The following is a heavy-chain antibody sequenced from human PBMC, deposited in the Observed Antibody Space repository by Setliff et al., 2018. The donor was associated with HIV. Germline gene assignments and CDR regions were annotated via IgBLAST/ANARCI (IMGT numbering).Heavy chain of an antibody. V-gene: IGHV1-2*02. CDR3: AVGPASYSSSWHFFDY. J-gene: IGHJ4*02. Sequence: GASVKVSCKASGFTFSGYYLHWVRRAPGQGLEWMGWINPNSGATNYAQNFQGRVTMTRDTSISTAYMDLSSLTSDDTAVYYCAVGPASYSSSWHFFDYWGQGTLVTVSS. CDR2: INPNSGAT. D-gene: IGHD6-13*01. CDR1: GFTFSGYY.